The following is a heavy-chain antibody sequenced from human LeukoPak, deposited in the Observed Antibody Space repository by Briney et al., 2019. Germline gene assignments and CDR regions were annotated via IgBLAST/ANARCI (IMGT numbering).Heavy chain of an antibody. CDR2: ISSSSSYI. D-gene: IGHD1-14*01. J-gene: IGHJ5*02. CDR1: GFTFSSYS. V-gene: IGHV3-21*04. Sequence: GGSLRLSCAASGFTFSSYSMNWGRQAPRKGLEWVSSISSSSSYIYYADSVKGRFTISRDNAKNSLYLQMHSLRAEDTAVYYCAKDPNHLSYNWFDPWGQGTLVTVPA. CDR3: AKDPNHLSYNWFDP.